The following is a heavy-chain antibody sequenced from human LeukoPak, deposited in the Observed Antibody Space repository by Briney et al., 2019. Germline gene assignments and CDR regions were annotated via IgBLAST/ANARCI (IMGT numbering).Heavy chain of an antibody. Sequence: GGSLRLSCEVSGFTFSSYWMNWVRQAPGKGLEWVANIKQDGSDKYYVDSVKGRFTISRDNAKNSLYLQMNSLRAEDTAVYYCAREGAVADIDYWGQGTLVTVSS. D-gene: IGHD6-19*01. J-gene: IGHJ4*02. CDR2: IKQDGSDK. V-gene: IGHV3-7*01. CDR3: AREGAVADIDY. CDR1: GFTFSSYW.